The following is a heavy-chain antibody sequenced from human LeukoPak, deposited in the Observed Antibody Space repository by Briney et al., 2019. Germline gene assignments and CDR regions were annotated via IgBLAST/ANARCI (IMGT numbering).Heavy chain of an antibody. J-gene: IGHJ4*02. Sequence: ESGPTLVKPTQTLTLTCTFSGFSLSTSGVGVGWIRQPPGKALEWLTLIYWNDDKRYSPSLKSRLTITKDTSKNQVVLTMTNMDPVDTATYYCAHRQRAADFDYWGQGTLVTVSS. CDR2: IYWNDDK. D-gene: IGHD6-25*01. CDR3: AHRQRAADFDY. V-gene: IGHV2-5*01. CDR1: GFSLSTSGVG.